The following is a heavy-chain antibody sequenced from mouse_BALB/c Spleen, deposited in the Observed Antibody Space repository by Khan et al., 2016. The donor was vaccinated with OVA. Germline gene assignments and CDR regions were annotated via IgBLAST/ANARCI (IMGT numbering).Heavy chain of an antibody. CDR2: IWAGGDT. Sequence: QVQLKESGPGLVAPSQSLSITCTVSGFSLTTYGVHWVRQPPGKGLEWLGVIWAGGDTNYNSALMSRLSTSKDNSKSQVFLKMNSLQTDDTAMYYCSRFYVGYYYTVDYWGQGTSVTVSS. V-gene: IGHV2-9*02. CDR1: GFSLTTYG. D-gene: IGHD2-3*01. CDR3: SRFYVGYYYTVDY. J-gene: IGHJ4*01.